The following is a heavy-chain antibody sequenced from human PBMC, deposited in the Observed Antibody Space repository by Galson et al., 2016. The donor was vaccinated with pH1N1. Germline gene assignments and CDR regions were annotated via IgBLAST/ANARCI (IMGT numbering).Heavy chain of an antibody. CDR1: GYSFTSYW. D-gene: IGHD7-27*01. CDR3: ARVGNGDPGYYYYMDV. CDR2: IYPGDSDT. V-gene: IGHV5-51*01. J-gene: IGHJ6*03. Sequence: KGSGYSFTSYWIGWVRQMPGKGLEWMGIIYPGDSDTRYSPSFQGQVTISADKSISTAYLQWSSLKASDTAMYYCARVGNGDPGYYYYMDVWGKGTTVTVSS.